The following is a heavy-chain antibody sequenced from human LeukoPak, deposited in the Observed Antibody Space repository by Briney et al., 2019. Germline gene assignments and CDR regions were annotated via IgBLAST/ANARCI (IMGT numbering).Heavy chain of an antibody. J-gene: IGHJ4*02. CDR2: INPNSGGT. V-gene: IGHV1-2*06. CDR1: GYTFTGYY. D-gene: IGHD3-22*01. Sequence: SVKVSFKASGYTFTGYYMHWVRQAPGQGLEWMGRINPNSGGTNYTQKFQGRVTMTRDTSISTAYMELSRLRSDDTAVYYCARDNQYYYDSSGYLGDYWGQGTLVTVSS. CDR3: ARDNQYYYDSSGYLGDY.